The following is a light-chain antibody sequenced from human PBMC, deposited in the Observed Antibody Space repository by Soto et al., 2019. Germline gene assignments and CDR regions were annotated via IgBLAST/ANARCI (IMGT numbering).Light chain of an antibody. Sequence: EIVMTQSPATLSVSPGERATLSCRASQSVSRNLAWYQQKPGQAPRLLIYGASTRATDIADRISGSGSGTEFTLTISSLQSEDFAVYYCQQYNKWPLTFGGGTKVEIK. V-gene: IGKV3-15*01. CDR1: QSVSRN. CDR3: QQYNKWPLT. J-gene: IGKJ4*01. CDR2: GAS.